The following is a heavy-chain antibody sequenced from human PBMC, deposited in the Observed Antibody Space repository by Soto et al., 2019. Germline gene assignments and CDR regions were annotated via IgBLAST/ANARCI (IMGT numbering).Heavy chain of an antibody. D-gene: IGHD1-26*01. Sequence: EVQLLESGGGLVQPGGSLRLSCAASGFTFSSYAMSWVRQAPGKGLEWVSAISGSGGSTYYADSVKGRFTISRDNSKNTLYLHMDSLSAEATAVYYCAKGGNSGSYTYYFDYWGQLTVVTVSS. CDR2: ISGSGGST. J-gene: IGHJ4*02. V-gene: IGHV3-23*01. CDR3: AKGGNSGSYTYYFDY. CDR1: GFTFSSYA.